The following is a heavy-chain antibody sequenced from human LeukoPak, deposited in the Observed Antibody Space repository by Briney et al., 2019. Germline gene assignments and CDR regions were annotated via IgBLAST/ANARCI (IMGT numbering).Heavy chain of an antibody. CDR1: GGSISSSSYY. Sequence: PSETLSLTCTVSGGSISSSSYYWGWIRQPPGKGLEWIGSIYYSGSTYYNPSLKSRVTISVDTSKNQFSLKLSSVTAADTAVYYCARSHKWLVPATGVAYNWFDPWGQGTLVTVSS. J-gene: IGHJ5*02. CDR2: IYYSGST. CDR3: ARSHKWLVPATGVAYNWFDP. V-gene: IGHV4-39*01. D-gene: IGHD6-19*01.